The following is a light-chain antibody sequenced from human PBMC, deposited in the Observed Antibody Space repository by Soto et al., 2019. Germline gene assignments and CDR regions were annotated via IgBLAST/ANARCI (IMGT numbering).Light chain of an antibody. Sequence: QSALTQPASVSGSPGQSISISCTGTSRDVGGYNYVSWYQQHPGKAPRLMIYEVSNRPSGVSYRFSGSKSDNTASLTISGLQADHESHYYYCSYRSHNSWVFGTGTKLTVL. V-gene: IGLV2-14*01. J-gene: IGLJ3*02. CDR3: CSYRSHNSWV. CDR2: EVS. CDR1: SRDVGGYNY.